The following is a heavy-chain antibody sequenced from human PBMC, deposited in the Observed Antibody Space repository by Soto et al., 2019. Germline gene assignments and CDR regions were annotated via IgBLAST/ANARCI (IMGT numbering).Heavy chain of an antibody. J-gene: IGHJ4*02. CDR1: GGSISSYY. CDR3: ARVSLRIAAADSFDY. V-gene: IGHV4-4*07. Sequence: QVQLQESGPGLVKPSETLSLTCTVSGGSISSYYWSWIRQPAGKGLEWIGRIYTSGSTNYNPSLKSRVTMSVDTSKNQFSLKLSSVTAADTAVYYCARVSLRIAAADSFDYWGQGTLVTVSS. D-gene: IGHD6-13*01. CDR2: IYTSGST.